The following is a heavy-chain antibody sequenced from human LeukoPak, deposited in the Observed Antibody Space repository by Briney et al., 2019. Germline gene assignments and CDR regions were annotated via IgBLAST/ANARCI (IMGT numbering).Heavy chain of an antibody. J-gene: IGHJ5*02. Sequence: GRSLRLSCAASGFTFSNHGMHWVRQAPGKGLEWVALIWYDGSNKEYAESVKGRFTISRDNSKNTLYLQMNSLRDEDTAVYYCARDQGTSTTAPKRKGRFDPWGRGTLVTVSS. V-gene: IGHV3-33*01. D-gene: IGHD1-1*01. CDR1: GFTFSNHG. CDR3: ARDQGTSTTAPKRKGRFDP. CDR2: IWYDGSNK.